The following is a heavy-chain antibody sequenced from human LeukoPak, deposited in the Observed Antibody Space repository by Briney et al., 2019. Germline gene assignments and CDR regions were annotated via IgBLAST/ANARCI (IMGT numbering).Heavy chain of an antibody. D-gene: IGHD3-22*01. V-gene: IGHV3-30*18. CDR2: ISYSGSNK. CDR3: AKDFGAYSPRRGYYDSSGYYF. CDR1: GFTFSSYG. Sequence: GGSLRLSCAASGFTFSSYGMRWVRQAPGKGLEWVAVISYSGSNKYYADSVKGRFTISRDNSKNTLYLQMNSLRAEDTAVYYCAKDFGAYSPRRGYYDSSGYYFWGQGTLVTVSS. J-gene: IGHJ4*02.